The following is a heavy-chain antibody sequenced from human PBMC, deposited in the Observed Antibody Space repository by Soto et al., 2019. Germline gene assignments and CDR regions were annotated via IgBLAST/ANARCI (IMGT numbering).Heavy chain of an antibody. CDR2: IKQDGSEK. J-gene: IGHJ6*02. CDR1: GFTFSSYW. Sequence: GGSLRLSCAASGFTFSSYWMSWVRQAPGKGLEWVANIKQDGSEKYYVDSVKGRFTISRDNAKNSLYLQMNSLRAEDTAVYYCASLNGGDLYYYYGMDVWGQGTTVTVSS. D-gene: IGHD3-16*01. CDR3: ASLNGGDLYYYYGMDV. V-gene: IGHV3-7*05.